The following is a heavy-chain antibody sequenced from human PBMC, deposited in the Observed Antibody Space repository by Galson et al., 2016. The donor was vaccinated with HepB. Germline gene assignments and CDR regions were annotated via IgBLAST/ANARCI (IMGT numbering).Heavy chain of an antibody. CDR3: ARDSGGLDYGDHTEYLQH. V-gene: IGHV1-18*01. Sequence: SVKVSCKASGYTFNNFGVSWVRQAPGQGLEWMGWISAYNGNTISAQKVQDRVTLTTDTSTNTAYMELRSLTSDDTAVYYCARDSGGLDYGDHTEYLQHWGQGSLVIVSS. CDR2: ISAYNGNT. D-gene: IGHD4-17*01. CDR1: GYTFNNFG. J-gene: IGHJ1*01.